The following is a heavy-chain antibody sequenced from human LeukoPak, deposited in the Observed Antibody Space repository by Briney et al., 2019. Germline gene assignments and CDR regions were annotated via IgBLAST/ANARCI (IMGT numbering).Heavy chain of an antibody. CDR3: ARGGFGSGVSLFDP. Sequence: SQTLSLTCAISGDSVSSNSAAWNWIRQSPSRGLEWLGRTYYRSKWCNDYAVSVKSRITINPDTSKNQFSLQLNSVTPEDTAIYYCARGGFGSGVSLFDPWGQGTLVTVSS. D-gene: IGHD3-10*01. J-gene: IGHJ5*02. V-gene: IGHV6-1*01. CDR1: GDSVSSNSAA. CDR2: TYYRSKWCN.